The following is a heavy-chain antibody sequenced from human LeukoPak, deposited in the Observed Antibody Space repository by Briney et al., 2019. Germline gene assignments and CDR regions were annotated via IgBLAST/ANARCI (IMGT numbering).Heavy chain of an antibody. V-gene: IGHV6-1*01. CDR2: TYYRPKWCN. CDR1: GDSVSSNSAA. D-gene: IGHD1-26*01. J-gene: IGHJ4*02. CDR3: ARGTYPGVGANYFDY. Sequence: SQTLSLTCAISGDSVSSNSAAWNWIRQSPSRGLEWLGRTYYRPKWCNDYAVSVKSRITINPDTSKNQFSLQLNSVTPEDTAVYYCARGTYPGVGANYFDYWGQGTLVTVSS.